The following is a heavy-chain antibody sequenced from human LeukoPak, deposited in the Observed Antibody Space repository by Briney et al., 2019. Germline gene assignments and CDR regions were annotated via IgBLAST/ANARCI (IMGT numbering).Heavy chain of an antibody. D-gene: IGHD3-16*01. J-gene: IGHJ4*02. CDR2: MYTGGTT. V-gene: IGHV3-53*01. CDR1: GFTVSGTH. Sequence: GGSLRLSCAASGFTVSGTHMSWVRQPPGKGLEWVSAMYTGGTTYYADSVQGRFTISRDTSKNTLYLHMNIVRVEDTAVYYCAKDEVTSGGGLASWGQGTPVTVSS. CDR3: AKDEVTSGGGLAS.